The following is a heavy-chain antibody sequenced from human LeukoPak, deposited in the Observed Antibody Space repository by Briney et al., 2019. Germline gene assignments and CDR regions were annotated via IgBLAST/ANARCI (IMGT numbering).Heavy chain of an antibody. Sequence: GGSQRLSSAFSVYPHSIYNTKCVRGAPARGVAGGSSISSSRSYIYYAVSVQGRYTISRDNDKNSLYLQMNSLRAEDTAVYYCARDFRNTMIVVGYYFDYWGQGALVTVSS. CDR1: VYPHSIYN. D-gene: IGHD3-22*01. J-gene: IGHJ4*02. CDR2: ISSSRSYI. CDR3: ARDFRNTMIVVGYYFDY. V-gene: IGHV3-21*01.